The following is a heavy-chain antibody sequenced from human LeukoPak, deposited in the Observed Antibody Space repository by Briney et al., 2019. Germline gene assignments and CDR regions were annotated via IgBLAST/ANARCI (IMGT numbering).Heavy chain of an antibody. V-gene: IGHV3-48*03. J-gene: IGHJ5*02. CDR1: GFTFSSYE. CDR3: ARDKDIVGANNWFDP. Sequence: GGSLRLSCAASGFTFSSYEMNWVRQAPGKGLEWVSYISSSGSTIYYADSVKGRFTISRDNAKNSLYLQMNSLRAEDTAVYYCARDKDIVGANNWFDPWGQGTLVTVSS. CDR2: ISSSGSTI. D-gene: IGHD1-26*01.